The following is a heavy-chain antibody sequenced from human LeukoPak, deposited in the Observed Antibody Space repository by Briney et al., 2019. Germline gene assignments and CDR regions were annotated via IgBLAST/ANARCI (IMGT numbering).Heavy chain of an antibody. CDR3: ARARSGKWGFDY. CDR2: IYYSGST. V-gene: IGHV4-39*07. D-gene: IGHD1-26*01. J-gene: IGHJ4*02. Sequence: SETLSLTCSVSGGSIGSTSYYWGWIRQPPGKGLEWIGNIYYSGSTYFNPSLKSRVTISVDTSKNQVSLKLSSVTAADTAVYYCARARSGKWGFDYWGQGTLVTVSS. CDR1: GGSIGSTSYY.